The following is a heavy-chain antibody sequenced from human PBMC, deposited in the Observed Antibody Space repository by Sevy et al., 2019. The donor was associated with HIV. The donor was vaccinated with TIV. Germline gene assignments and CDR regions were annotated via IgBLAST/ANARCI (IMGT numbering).Heavy chain of an antibody. D-gene: IGHD3-3*01. Sequence: GGSLRLSCAASGFTFSSYWMSWVRQAPGKGLEWEANIKQEGSEKYYVDFVKGRFTISRDKAKNSLYLQMNSLRAEDTAVYYCTRFLEWLSYAFDIWGQGTMVTVSS. J-gene: IGHJ3*02. V-gene: IGHV3-7*03. CDR2: IKQEGSEK. CDR3: TRFLEWLSYAFDI. CDR1: GFTFSSYW.